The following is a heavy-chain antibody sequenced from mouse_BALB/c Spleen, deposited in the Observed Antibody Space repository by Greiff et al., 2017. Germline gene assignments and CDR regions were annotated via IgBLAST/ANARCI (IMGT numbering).Heavy chain of an antibody. V-gene: IGHV1-15*01. J-gene: IGHJ2*01. Sequence: QVQLQQSGAELVRPGASVTLSCKASGYTFTDYEMHWVKQTPVHGLEWIGAIDPETGGTAYNQKFKGKATLTADKSSSTAYMELRSLTSEDSAVYYCTRSDYDYDVFDYWGQGTTLTVSS. D-gene: IGHD2-4*01. CDR1: GYTFTDYE. CDR3: TRSDYDYDVFDY. CDR2: IDPETGGT.